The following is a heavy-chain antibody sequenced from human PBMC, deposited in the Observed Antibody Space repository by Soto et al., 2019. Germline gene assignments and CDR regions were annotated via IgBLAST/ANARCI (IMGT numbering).Heavy chain of an antibody. CDR1: GYTFTSYG. CDR3: ARASRRFLEWLANNWFDP. D-gene: IGHD3-3*01. Sequence: ASVKVSCKASGYTFTSYGISWVRQAPGQGLEWMGWISAYNGNTNYAQKLQGRVTMTTDTSTSTAYMELRSLRSDDTAVYYCARASRRFLEWLANNWFDPWGQGTLVTVSS. V-gene: IGHV1-18*01. CDR2: ISAYNGNT. J-gene: IGHJ5*02.